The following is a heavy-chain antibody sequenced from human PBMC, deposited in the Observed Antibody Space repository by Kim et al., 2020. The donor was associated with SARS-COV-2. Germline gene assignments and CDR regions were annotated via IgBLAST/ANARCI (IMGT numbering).Heavy chain of an antibody. CDR2: INHSGST. V-gene: IGHV4-34*01. Sequence: SETLSLTCAVYGGSFSGYYWSWIRQPPGKGLEWIGEINHSGSTNYNPSLKSRVTISVDTSKNQFSLKLSSVTAADTAVYYCARSSLRARWAAPLPPILFDPWGQGTLVTVSS. CDR3: ARSSLRARWAAPLPPILFDP. D-gene: IGHD1-26*01. J-gene: IGHJ5*02. CDR1: GGSFSGYY.